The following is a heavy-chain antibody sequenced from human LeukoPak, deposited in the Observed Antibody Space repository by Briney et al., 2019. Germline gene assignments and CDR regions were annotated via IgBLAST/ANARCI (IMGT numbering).Heavy chain of an antibody. CDR3: ARDPEGWPDAEYFQH. J-gene: IGHJ1*01. CDR1: GGSISSYY. Sequence: SETLSLTCTVSGGSISSYYWSWFRQPAGKGLEWIGRIYTSGSTNYNPSLKSRVTMSVDTSKNQFSLKLSSVTAADTAVYYCARDPEGWPDAEYFQHWGQGTLVTVSS. V-gene: IGHV4-4*07. CDR2: IYTSGST. D-gene: IGHD2-15*01.